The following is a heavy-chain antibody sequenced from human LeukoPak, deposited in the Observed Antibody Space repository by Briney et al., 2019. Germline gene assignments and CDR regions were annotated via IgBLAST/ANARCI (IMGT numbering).Heavy chain of an antibody. J-gene: IGHJ4*02. CDR1: GFTFSSYW. D-gene: IGHD3-22*01. CDR3: ARDYYDSSGYYHVGYFDY. V-gene: IGHV3-7*01. CDR2: IKQDGSEK. Sequence: GGSLRLSCAASGFTFSSYWMSWVRQAPGKGLEWVANIKQDGSEKYYVDSVKGRFTTSRDNAKNSLYLQMNSLRAEDTAVYYCARDYYDSSGYYHVGYFDYWGQGTLSPSPQ.